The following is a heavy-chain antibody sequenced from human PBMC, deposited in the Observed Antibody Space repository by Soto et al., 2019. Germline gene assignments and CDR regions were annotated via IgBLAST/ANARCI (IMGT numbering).Heavy chain of an antibody. CDR3: ARDRVQRFGELHYDYYCMDV. Sequence: QVQLVQSGAEVKKPGASVKVSCKASGYTFTSYGISWVRQAPGQGLEWMGWISAYNGNTNYAQKLQGRVTMTTDTSTSTAYMELGSLRSDDTAVYYCARDRVQRFGELHYDYYCMDVWGQGTTVTVSS. V-gene: IGHV1-18*01. J-gene: IGHJ6*02. CDR2: ISAYNGNT. CDR1: GYTFTSYG. D-gene: IGHD3-10*01.